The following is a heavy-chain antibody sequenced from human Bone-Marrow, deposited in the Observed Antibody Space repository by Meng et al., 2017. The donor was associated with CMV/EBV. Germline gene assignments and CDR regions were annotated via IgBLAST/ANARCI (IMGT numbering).Heavy chain of an antibody. D-gene: IGHD3-10*01. CDR1: GYTFTGYY. Sequence: ASVKVSCKASGYTFTGYYMHWVRQAPGQGLEWMGWINPNSGGTNYAQKFQGRVTMTRDTSISTAYMELSRLRSDDTAVYYFARRESSNLEFGYWGQGTLVTVSS. CDR2: INPNSGGT. V-gene: IGHV1-2*02. CDR3: ARRESSNLEFGY. J-gene: IGHJ4*02.